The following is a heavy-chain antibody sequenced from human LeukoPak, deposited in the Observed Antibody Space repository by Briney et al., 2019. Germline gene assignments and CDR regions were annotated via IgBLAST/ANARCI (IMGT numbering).Heavy chain of an antibody. CDR3: ASQDTVVISYFDY. V-gene: IGHV3-23*01. J-gene: IGHJ4*02. Sequence: SGGSLRLSCAASGFTFSNYAMGWVRQAPGKGLEWVSSITSSGASAYYADSVKGRFTISRDNYKNTLFLQMNRLRAEDTAVYYCASQDTVVISYFDYWGQGILVTVSS. CDR1: GFTFSNYA. D-gene: IGHD3-22*01. CDR2: ITSSGASA.